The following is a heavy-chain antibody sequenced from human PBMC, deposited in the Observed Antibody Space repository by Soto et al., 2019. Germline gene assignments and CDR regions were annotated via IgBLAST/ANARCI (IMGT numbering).Heavy chain of an antibody. Sequence: QLVESGGGVVQPGRSLRLSCAASGFTFSSYGMHWVRRAPGKGLEWVAVIWYDGRNEYYADYVKGRFTISRDNSKNTLYLQMNSLRAEDTALYYCVRDCLYDSPVDCWGQGTLVTVST. CDR3: VRDCLYDSPVDC. CDR1: GFTFSSYG. D-gene: IGHD3-16*01. J-gene: IGHJ4*02. CDR2: IWYDGRNE. V-gene: IGHV3-33*01.